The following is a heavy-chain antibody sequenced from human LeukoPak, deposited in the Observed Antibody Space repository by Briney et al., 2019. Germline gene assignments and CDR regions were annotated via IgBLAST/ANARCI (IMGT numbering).Heavy chain of an antibody. D-gene: IGHD6-13*01. CDR2: IKQDGSEK. J-gene: IGHJ4*02. V-gene: IGHV3-7*01. CDR3: ARDLWGELVDY. Sequence: GGSLRLSCAASKFTFNNDGVSWVRQAPGEGLEWVANIKQDGSEKYYVDSVKGRFTISRDNAKNSLYLQMNSLRAEDTAVYYCARDLWGELVDYWGQGTLVTVSS. CDR1: KFTFNNDG.